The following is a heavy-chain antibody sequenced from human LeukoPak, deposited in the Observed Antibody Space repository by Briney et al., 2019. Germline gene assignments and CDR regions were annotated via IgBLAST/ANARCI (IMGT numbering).Heavy chain of an antibody. CDR3: ARVSRYCSGGSCYSQYYGY. CDR2: ISAYNGNT. J-gene: IGHJ4*02. V-gene: IGHV1-18*01. D-gene: IGHD2-15*01. Sequence: ASVKVSCKASGYTFTSYGISWVRQAPGQGLEWMGWISAYNGNTNYAQKLQGGVTMTTDTSTSTAYMELRSLRSDDTAVYYCARVSRYCSGGSCYSQYYGYWGQGTLVTVSS. CDR1: GYTFTSYG.